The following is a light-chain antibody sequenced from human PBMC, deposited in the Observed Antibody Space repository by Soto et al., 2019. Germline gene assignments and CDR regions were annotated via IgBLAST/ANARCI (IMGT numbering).Light chain of an antibody. J-gene: IGKJ1*01. CDR1: QSVDSRH. V-gene: IGKV3-20*01. Sequence: ETVLTQSPDTLSLSPGDGASLSCRASQSVDSRHLAWYQHRPGQAPRLLIYDASTRATGIPDRFSGWGSGTDFTLTISRLEPEDFAVYYCQHYGRSPPSWTFGQGTKVEIK. CDR2: DAS. CDR3: QHYGRSPPSWT.